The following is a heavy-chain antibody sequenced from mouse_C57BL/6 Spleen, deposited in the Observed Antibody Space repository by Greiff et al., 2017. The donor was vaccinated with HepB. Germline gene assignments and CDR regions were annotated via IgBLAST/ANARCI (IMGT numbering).Heavy chain of an antibody. CDR3: ARLDSSGYSLDY. V-gene: IGHV5-6*01. CDR2: ISSGGSYT. CDR1: GFTFSSYG. D-gene: IGHD3-2*02. J-gene: IGHJ2*01. Sequence: VQLKESGGDLVKPGGSLKLSCAASGFTFSSYGMSWVRQTPDKRLEWVATISSGGSYTYYPDSVKGRFTISRDNAKNTLYLQMSSLKSEDTAMYYCARLDSSGYSLDYWGQGTTLTVSS.